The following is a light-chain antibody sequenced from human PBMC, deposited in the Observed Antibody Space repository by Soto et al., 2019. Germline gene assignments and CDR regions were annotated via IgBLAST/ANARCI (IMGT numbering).Light chain of an antibody. J-gene: IGLJ3*02. CDR1: TGAVTSGHY. Sequence: QAVVTQEPSLTVSPGGTVTLTCASSTGAVTSGHYPNWFQQKPGQAPRRLIYSTSNKHSWAPARFSGFLLGDRAALTLSGVQPEDEAEYHCLLYYGGTWVFGGGTKLTVL. CDR3: LLYYGGTWV. CDR2: STS. V-gene: IGLV7-43*01.